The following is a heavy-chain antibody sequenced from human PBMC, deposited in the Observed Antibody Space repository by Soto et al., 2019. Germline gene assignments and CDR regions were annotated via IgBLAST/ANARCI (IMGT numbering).Heavy chain of an antibody. D-gene: IGHD5-18*01. CDR2: IIPSLGIA. Sequence: QVQLVQSGAEVKKPGSSVKVSCKASEGTFSSYTISWVRQAPGQGLEWMGRIIPSLGIANYAQKFQGRVTITADKSTSTAYMELSSLRSEDTAVYYCARQGTAMVTGYWGQGTLVTVSS. CDR3: ARQGTAMVTGY. CDR1: EGTFSSYT. J-gene: IGHJ4*02. V-gene: IGHV1-69*02.